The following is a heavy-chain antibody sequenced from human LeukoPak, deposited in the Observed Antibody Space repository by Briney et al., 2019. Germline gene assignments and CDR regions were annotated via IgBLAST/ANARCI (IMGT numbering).Heavy chain of an antibody. V-gene: IGHV4-59*08. CDR3: ARGPDYYDRLGWFDP. J-gene: IGHJ5*02. D-gene: IGHD3-22*01. CDR2: IYYSGST. Sequence: SETLSLTCTVSGGSISGYYWSWIRQPPGKGLEWIGYIYYSGSTNYNPSLKSRVTISVDTSKNQFSLKLSSVTAADTAVYYCARGPDYYDRLGWFDPWGQGTLVTVSS. CDR1: GGSISGYY.